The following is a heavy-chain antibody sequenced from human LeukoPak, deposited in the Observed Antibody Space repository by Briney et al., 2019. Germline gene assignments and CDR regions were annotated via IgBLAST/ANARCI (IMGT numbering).Heavy chain of an antibody. CDR2: IKQDGSEK. V-gene: IGHV3-7*01. J-gene: IGHJ5*02. CDR3: AGGSLWSPNWFDP. CDR1: GFSISNYW. D-gene: IGHD3-10*01. Sequence: GGSLRLSCAASGFSISNYWMNWVRQAPGKGLEWVADIKQDGSEKFFVDSVRGRFSISRDNAKNSLYLQMNSLRADDTAVYYCAGGSLWSPNWFDPWGQGTLVTVSS.